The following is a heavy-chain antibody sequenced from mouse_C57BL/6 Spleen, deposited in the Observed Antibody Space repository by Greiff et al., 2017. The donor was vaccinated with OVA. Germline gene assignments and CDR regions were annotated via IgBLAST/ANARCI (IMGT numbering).Heavy chain of an antibody. V-gene: IGHV1-64*01. Sequence: VQLQQPGAELVKPGASVKLSCKASGYTFTSYWMHWVKQRPGQGLEWIGMIHPNSGSTNYNEKFKSKATLTVDKSSSTAYMQLSSLTSEDSAVYYCARITTVVDYWYFDVWGTGTTVTVSS. CDR3: ARITTVVDYWYFDV. CDR1: GYTFTSYW. CDR2: IHPNSGST. D-gene: IGHD1-1*01. J-gene: IGHJ1*03.